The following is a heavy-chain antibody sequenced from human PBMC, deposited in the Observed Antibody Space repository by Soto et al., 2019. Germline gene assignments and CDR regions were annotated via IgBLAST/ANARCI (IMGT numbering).Heavy chain of an antibody. CDR1: GFTCSSYA. J-gene: IGHJ4*02. D-gene: IGHD3-3*01. V-gene: IGHV3-23*01. Sequence: EVQLLESGGGLVQPGGSLRLSCAASGFTCSSYAMSWVRQAPGKGLEWVSAISGSGGSTYYADSVKGRFTISRDNSKNTLYLQMNSLRAEDTAVYYCAKARAKYYDFWSGYPVDYWGQGTLVTVSS. CDR2: ISGSGGST. CDR3: AKARAKYYDFWSGYPVDY.